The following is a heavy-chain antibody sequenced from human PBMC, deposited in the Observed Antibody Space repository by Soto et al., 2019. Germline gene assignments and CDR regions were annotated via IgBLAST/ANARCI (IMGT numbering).Heavy chain of an antibody. CDR2: ISGSGGST. CDR3: AMAGGSGLSFYYYMDV. D-gene: IGHD3-16*01. J-gene: IGHJ6*03. Sequence: VQLLESGGGLVQPGGSLRLSCAASGFTFSSYAMSWVRQAPGKGLEWVSAISGSGGSTYYADSVKGRFTISRDNSKNTLYLQMNSLRAEDTAVYYCAMAGGSGLSFYYYMDVWGKGTTVTVSS. CDR1: GFTFSSYA. V-gene: IGHV3-23*01.